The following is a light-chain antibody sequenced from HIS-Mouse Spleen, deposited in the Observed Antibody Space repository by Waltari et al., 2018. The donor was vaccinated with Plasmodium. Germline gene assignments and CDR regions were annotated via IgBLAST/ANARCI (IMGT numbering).Light chain of an antibody. Sequence: ELVMPQSPATLSVSPGERATLSCRASQRVSSNLAWYQQKPGQAPRLLIYGASTRATGIPARFSGSGSGTEFTLTISSLQSEDFAVYYCQQYNNWSFTFGPGTKVDIK. CDR1: QRVSSN. CDR2: GAS. CDR3: QQYNNWSFT. J-gene: IGKJ3*01. V-gene: IGKV3-15*01.